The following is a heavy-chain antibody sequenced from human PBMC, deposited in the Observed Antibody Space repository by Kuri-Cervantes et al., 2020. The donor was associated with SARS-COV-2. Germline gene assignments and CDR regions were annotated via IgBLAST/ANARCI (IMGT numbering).Heavy chain of an antibody. CDR3: AREGHYDFWSGPFDY. V-gene: IGHV3-64*01. J-gene: IGHJ4*02. CDR2: ISSNGGST. CDR1: GFTFSSYA. D-gene: IGHD3-3*01. Sequence: GGSLRLSCAPSGFTFSSYAMHWVRQAPGKGLEYVSAISSNGGSTYYANSVKGRFTISRDNSKNTLYLQMGSLRAEDMAVYYCAREGHYDFWSGPFDYWGQGTLVTVSS.